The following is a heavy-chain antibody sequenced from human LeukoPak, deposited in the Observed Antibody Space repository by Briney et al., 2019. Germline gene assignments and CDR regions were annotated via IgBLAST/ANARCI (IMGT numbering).Heavy chain of an antibody. CDR1: GYTFSSYA. Sequence: GLMKVSCKASGYTFSSYAMHWVRQAPGKGLEYVSAISSNGGSTYYANSVKGRFTISRDNSKNTLYLQMGSLRAEDMAVYYCARNGGWTSWPWNWFDPWGQGTLVTVSS. D-gene: IGHD6-19*01. V-gene: IGHV3-64*01. CDR2: ISSNGGST. J-gene: IGHJ5*02. CDR3: ARNGGWTSWPWNWFDP.